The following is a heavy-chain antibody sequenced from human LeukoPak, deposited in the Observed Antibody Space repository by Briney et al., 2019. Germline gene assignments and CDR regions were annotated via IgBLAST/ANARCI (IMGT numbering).Heavy chain of an antibody. D-gene: IGHD6-13*01. J-gene: IGHJ4*02. Sequence: GGSLRLSCAASGFTFSSYAMGWVRQAPGKGLEWVAFIRYDGSNKYYADSVKGRFTISRDNSKNTLYLQMNSLRAEDTAVYYCAKGYSSRYVNYWGQGTLVTVSS. V-gene: IGHV3-30*02. CDR2: IRYDGSNK. CDR3: AKGYSSRYVNY. CDR1: GFTFSSYA.